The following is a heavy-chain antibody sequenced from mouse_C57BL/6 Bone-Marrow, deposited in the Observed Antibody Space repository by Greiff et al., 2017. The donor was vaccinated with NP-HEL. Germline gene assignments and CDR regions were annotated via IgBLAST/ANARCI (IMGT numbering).Heavy chain of an antibody. CDR3: ARHKTCPYYSNSWFAY. CDR2: IWSDGST. J-gene: IGHJ3*01. CDR1: GFSLTSYG. D-gene: IGHD2-5*01. V-gene: IGHV2-6-1*01. Sequence: VQLQQSGPGLVAPSQSLSITCTVSGFSLTSYGVHWVRQPPGKGLEWLVVIWSDGSTTYNSALKSRLSISKDNSKSQVFLKMNSLQTDDTAMYYCARHKTCPYYSNSWFAYWGQGTLVTVSA.